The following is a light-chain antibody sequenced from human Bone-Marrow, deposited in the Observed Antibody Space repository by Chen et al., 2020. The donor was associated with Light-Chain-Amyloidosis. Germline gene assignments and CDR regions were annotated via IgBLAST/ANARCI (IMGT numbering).Light chain of an antibody. V-gene: IGLV1-51*01. J-gene: IGLJ6*01. CDR3: GTWDNRLSAVI. Sequence: QSVLTQPPSVSAAPGQKVTISCSGSSSNIGKNFVTWYRQVPGAAPKVVIFDNDKRPSGIPDRYSGSKSAASATLVITGLQTGDEADYYCGTWDNRLSAVIFGGGTRVTVL. CDR1: SSNIGKNF. CDR2: DND.